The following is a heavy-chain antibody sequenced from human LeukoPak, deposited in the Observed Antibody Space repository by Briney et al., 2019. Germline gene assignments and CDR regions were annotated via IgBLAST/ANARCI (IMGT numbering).Heavy chain of an antibody. CDR1: GYTLTSYG. D-gene: IGHD5-12*01. Sequence: ASVKVSCKASGYTLTSYGIIWVRQAPGQGLEWMGWISAYNGNTNYAQKLQGRVTMTTQTSTSTAYMELRSLRSDDTAVYYCAREDVAAATDYWGQGTLVTVSS. V-gene: IGHV1-18*01. J-gene: IGHJ4*02. CDR2: ISAYNGNT. CDR3: AREDVAAATDY.